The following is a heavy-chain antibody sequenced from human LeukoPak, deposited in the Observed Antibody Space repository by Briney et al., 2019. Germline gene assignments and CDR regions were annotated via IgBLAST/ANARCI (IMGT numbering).Heavy chain of an antibody. Sequence: PGGSLRLSCAASGFTFSSYAMHWVRQAPGKGLEWVAVISYDGSNKYYADSVKGRFTISRDNSKNTLYLQMNSLRAEDTAVYYCARVPYQGSGPYDKRYYGMDVWGQGTTVTVSS. J-gene: IGHJ6*02. V-gene: IGHV3-30-3*01. CDR3: ARVPYQGSGPYDKRYYGMDV. CDR2: ISYDGSNK. CDR1: GFTFSSYA. D-gene: IGHD6-19*01.